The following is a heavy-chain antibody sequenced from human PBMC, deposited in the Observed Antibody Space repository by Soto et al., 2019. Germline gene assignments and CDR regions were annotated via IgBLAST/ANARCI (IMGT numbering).Heavy chain of an antibody. CDR1: GFTVSSNY. Sequence: EVQLVESGGGLVQPGGSLRLSCAVSGFTVSSNYMSWVRQAPGKGLVWVSVIYSGGRTDYADSVKGRFTISRDNSKNTLAFQMTGLRAGDTAVYYCACQGGYGGPFDYWGQGTLVTVSS. CDR2: IYSGGRT. D-gene: IGHD5-12*01. V-gene: IGHV3-66*01. J-gene: IGHJ4*02. CDR3: ACQGGYGGPFDY.